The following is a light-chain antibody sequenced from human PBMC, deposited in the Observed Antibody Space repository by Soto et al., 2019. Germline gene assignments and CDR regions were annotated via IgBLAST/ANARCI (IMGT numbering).Light chain of an antibody. V-gene: IGKV3D-20*02. CDR1: QSVSSNY. CDR3: HQSSNWLT. CDR2: GAS. Sequence: IILTQSPDTLSLSPWERATLSCRASQSVSSNYLAWYQQKPGQAPRLLIYGASGRATGIPDRFSGSGSGTNFTLTISSLAPEDFAVYYCHQSSNWLTFGGGTKVDIK. J-gene: IGKJ4*01.